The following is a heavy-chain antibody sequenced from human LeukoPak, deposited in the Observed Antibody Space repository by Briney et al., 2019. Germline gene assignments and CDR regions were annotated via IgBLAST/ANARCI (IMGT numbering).Heavy chain of an antibody. D-gene: IGHD5-12*01. V-gene: IGHV3-11*01. CDR2: ISSSGSTI. CDR1: GFTFSDYY. CDR3: ARFHVDIVALRGTYFDY. Sequence: GGSLRLSCAASGFTFSDYYMSWIRQAPGKGLEWVSYISSSGSTIYYADSVKGRFTISRDNAKNSLYLQMNSLRVEDTAVYYCARFHVDIVALRGTYFDYWGQGTLVTVSS. J-gene: IGHJ4*02.